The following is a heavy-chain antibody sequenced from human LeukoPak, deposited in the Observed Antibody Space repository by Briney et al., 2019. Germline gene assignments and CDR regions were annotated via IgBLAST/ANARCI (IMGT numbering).Heavy chain of an antibody. Sequence: ASVKVSYRASGYTFTDYYIHWARQTPGQGLEWMGWISPKSGGTNYAQKFQGRVTLTRDTSISTAYMEASRLRSDDTAVYYCARVGSYGSGSYLSYWGQGSLVTVSS. D-gene: IGHD3-10*01. V-gene: IGHV1-2*02. CDR3: ARVGSYGSGSYLSY. J-gene: IGHJ4*02. CDR2: ISPKSGGT. CDR1: GYTFTDYY.